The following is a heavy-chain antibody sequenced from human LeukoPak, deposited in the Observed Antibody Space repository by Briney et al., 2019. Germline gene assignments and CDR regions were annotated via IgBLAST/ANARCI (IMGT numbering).Heavy chain of an antibody. V-gene: IGHV3-48*03. CDR3: AREEGYSNYIDY. D-gene: IGHD4-11*01. CDR2: ISSSGSTI. CDR1: GFTFSSCE. J-gene: IGHJ4*02. Sequence: PGGSLRLSCAASGFTFSSCEMNWVRQAPGKGLEWVSYISSSGSTIYYADSVKGRFTISRDNAKNSLYLQMNSLRAEDTAVYYCAREEGYSNYIDYWGQGTLVTVSS.